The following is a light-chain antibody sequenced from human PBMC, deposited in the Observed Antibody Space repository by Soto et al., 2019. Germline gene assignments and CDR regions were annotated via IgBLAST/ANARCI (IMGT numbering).Light chain of an antibody. V-gene: IGLV2-14*01. Sequence: QSALTQPASVSGSPGQSITISCTGTSSAVGGYNYVSWYQQHPGKAPKLMIYDVSNRPSGVSNRFSGSESGDSASLTISGLQAEDEADYYCSSYTRSSTRYVFGTGTKLTVL. CDR3: SSYTRSSTRYV. CDR1: SSAVGGYNY. J-gene: IGLJ1*01. CDR2: DVS.